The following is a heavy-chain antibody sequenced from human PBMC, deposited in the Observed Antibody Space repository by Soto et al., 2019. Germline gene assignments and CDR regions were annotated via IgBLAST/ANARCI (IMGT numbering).Heavy chain of an antibody. Sequence: GASVKVSCKASGGTFSSYAISWVRQAPGQGLEWMGGIIPIFGTANYAQKFQGRVTITADESTSTAYMELSSLRSEDTAVYYCARALEMATMGGMDVWGQGTTVTVSS. CDR2: IIPIFGTA. V-gene: IGHV1-69*13. CDR3: ARALEMATMGGMDV. CDR1: GGTFSSYA. J-gene: IGHJ6*02. D-gene: IGHD5-12*01.